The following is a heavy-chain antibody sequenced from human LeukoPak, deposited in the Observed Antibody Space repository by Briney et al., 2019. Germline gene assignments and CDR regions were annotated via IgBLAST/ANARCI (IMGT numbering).Heavy chain of an antibody. CDR2: IYHSGST. V-gene: IGHV4-38-2*02. D-gene: IGHD5-18*01. CDR1: GYSISSGYY. Sequence: SETLSLTCTVSGYSISSGYYWGWIRQPPGKGLEWIGSIYHSGSTYYNPSLKSRVTISVDTSKNQFSLKLSSVTAADTAVYYCARLGYSYGAFDYWGPGTLVTVSS. CDR3: ARLGYSYGAFDY. J-gene: IGHJ4*02.